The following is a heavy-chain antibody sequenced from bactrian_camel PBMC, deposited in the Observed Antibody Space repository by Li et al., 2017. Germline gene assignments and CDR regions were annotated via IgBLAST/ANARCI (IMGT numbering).Heavy chain of an antibody. D-gene: IGHD7*01. V-gene: IGHV3S53*01. Sequence: LVESGGGSVEAGGSLRLSCSASASYSQYCMIWFRQAPGKDREAITTVNIDGSINYADSVKGRFTISQDNAKNMVYLQMDSLKPDDTAMYYCKAVRTGGRLYRCPNNIWGQGTQVTVS. CDR2: VNIDGSI. CDR1: ASYSQYC. J-gene: IGHJ4*01. CDR3: KAVRTGGRLYRCPNNI.